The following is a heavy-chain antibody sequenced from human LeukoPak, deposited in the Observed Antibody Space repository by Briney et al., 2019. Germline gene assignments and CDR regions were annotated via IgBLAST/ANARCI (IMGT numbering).Heavy chain of an antibody. J-gene: IGHJ4*02. CDR1: GVSISSSSYY. D-gene: IGHD6-13*01. CDR3: VTIPGYSSSWLII. Sequence: SETLSLTCTVSGVSISSSSYYWGWIRQPPGKGLEWIGSIYYSGSTYYNPSLKSRVTISVDTSKNQFSLKLSSVTAADTAVYYRVTIPGYSSSWLIIWGQGTLVPVSS. V-gene: IGHV4-39*01. CDR2: IYYSGST.